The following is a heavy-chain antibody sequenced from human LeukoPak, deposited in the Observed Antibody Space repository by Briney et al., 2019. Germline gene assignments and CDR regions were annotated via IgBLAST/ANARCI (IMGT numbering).Heavy chain of an antibody. D-gene: IGHD3-22*01. J-gene: IGHJ2*01. CDR3: ARAVYYDSSGYGYWYFDL. CDR2: INPNSGGT. CDR1: GYTFIGYY. Sequence: GASVKVSCKASGYTFIGYYMHWVRQAPGQGLEWMGRINPNSGGTNYAQKFQGRVTMTRDTSISTAYMELSRLRSDDTAVYYCARAVYYDSSGYGYWYFDLWGRGTLVTVSS. V-gene: IGHV1-2*06.